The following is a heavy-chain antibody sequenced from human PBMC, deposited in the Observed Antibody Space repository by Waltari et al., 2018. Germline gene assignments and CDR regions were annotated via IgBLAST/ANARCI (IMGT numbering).Heavy chain of an antibody. CDR2: ISSTSSTI. Sequence: YGMNWVRQAPGKGLEWVSYISSTSSTIYYADSVRGRFTISRDNAKNSLYLQMNSLRAEDTAVYYCARGFYGGWCDPWGQGTLVTVSS. D-gene: IGHD4-17*01. CDR3: ARGFYGGWCDP. V-gene: IGHV3-48*04. J-gene: IGHJ5*02. CDR1: YG.